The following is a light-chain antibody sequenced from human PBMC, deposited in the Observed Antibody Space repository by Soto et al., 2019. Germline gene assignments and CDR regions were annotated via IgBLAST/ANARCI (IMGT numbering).Light chain of an antibody. Sequence: QSLGTLSLSKGERASLSCRACQTVSIRLARYQQRPGQAPRLLISGASCRATGIPDRFSGSGSGTDFTLPISRLEHEDFALYYCQHYAHNSPIAFGQGSLLDIK. CDR1: QTVSIR. V-gene: IGKV3-20*01. CDR2: GAS. CDR3: QHYAHNSPIA. J-gene: IGKJ5*01.